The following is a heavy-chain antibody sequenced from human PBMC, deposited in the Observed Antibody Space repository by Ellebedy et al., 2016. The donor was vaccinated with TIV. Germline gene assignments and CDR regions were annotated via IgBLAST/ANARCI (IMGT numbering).Heavy chain of an antibody. J-gene: IGHJ3*02. CDR3: ATFRNLDGFDI. CDR1: GYSVSSGSY. CDR2: IYHSGST. Sequence: SETLSLTCAVSGYSVSSGSYWGWIRQPPGKGLEWIGSIYHSGSTYYNPSLKRRVTISMDTSRNQFSLGLTSVTAADTAVYYCATFRNLDGFDIWGQGKMVTVSS. D-gene: IGHD2/OR15-2a*01. V-gene: IGHV4-38-2*01.